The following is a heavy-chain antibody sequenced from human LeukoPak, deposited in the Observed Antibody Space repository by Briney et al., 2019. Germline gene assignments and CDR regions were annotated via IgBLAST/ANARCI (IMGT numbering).Heavy chain of an antibody. J-gene: IGHJ6*04. Sequence: AGGSLRLSCAASGFTFSSYGMHWVRQAPGKGLEWVAVIWYDGSNKYYADSVKGRFTISRDNSKNTLYLQMDSLRAEDTAVYYCARDVSGMDVWGKGTTVTVSS. CDR1: GFTFSSYG. V-gene: IGHV3-33*01. CDR2: IWYDGSNK. CDR3: ARDVSGMDV. D-gene: IGHD5/OR15-5a*01.